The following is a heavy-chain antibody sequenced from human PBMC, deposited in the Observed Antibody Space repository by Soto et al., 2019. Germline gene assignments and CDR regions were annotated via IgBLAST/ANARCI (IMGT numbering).Heavy chain of an antibody. CDR2: IKPDGSEQ. CDR3: ARGNWNYYYGFDV. J-gene: IGHJ6*02. CDR1: GANFSSYG. V-gene: IGHV3-7*01. D-gene: IGHD1-20*01. Sequence: GGSLRLCCPASGANFSSYGMNLVRQAPGKGPEWVANIKPDGSEQYYVDSVKGRFTISRDNANNSLYLQMNSLRAEDTAVYFCARGNWNYYYGFDVWGQGNTVTVSS.